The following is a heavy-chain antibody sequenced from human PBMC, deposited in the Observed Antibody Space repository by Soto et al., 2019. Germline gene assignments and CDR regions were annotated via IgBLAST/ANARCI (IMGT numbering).Heavy chain of an antibody. CDR1: GYSVSSNSVA. CDR2: TYYRSKWSN. J-gene: IGHJ4*02. Sequence: PSQTLSLTCAISGYSVSSNSVAWNWIRQSPSRGLEWLGRTYYRSKWSNDYAVSVESRITINPDTSKNQFSLQLDSVTPEDTALYYCARDSPGYGDYVLFDYWGQGTRVTVSS. V-gene: IGHV6-1*01. D-gene: IGHD4-17*01. CDR3: ARDSPGYGDYVLFDY.